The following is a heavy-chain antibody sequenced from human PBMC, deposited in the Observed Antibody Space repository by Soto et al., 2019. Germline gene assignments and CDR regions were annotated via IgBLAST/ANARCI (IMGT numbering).Heavy chain of an antibody. D-gene: IGHD6-6*01. Sequence: QVQMVQSGAEVKQPGASVKVSCKASGYTFTDYYIHWVRQAPGQGLEWMGWINPNSGGTYFAQKFQGRVTMTRDTSISTAYMELNRLKSDDTAVCYCARENSMADAWGQGTLVTVSS. CDR2: INPNSGGT. J-gene: IGHJ5*02. CDR3: ARENSMADA. CDR1: GYTFTDYY. V-gene: IGHV1-2*02.